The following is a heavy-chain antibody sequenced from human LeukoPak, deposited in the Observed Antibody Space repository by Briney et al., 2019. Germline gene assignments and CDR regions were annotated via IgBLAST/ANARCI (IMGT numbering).Heavy chain of an antibody. J-gene: IGHJ4*02. Sequence: GGSLRLSCAASGFTFSSYSLNSVRQAPGKGLEWVSFISSSSITIYYADSVKGRFAISRDNTEKSLYLQMNSLRAEDTAVYYCARDRGGSYSAIDYWGQGTLVTVSS. D-gene: IGHD2-15*01. V-gene: IGHV3-48*04. CDR3: ARDRGGSYSAIDY. CDR2: ISSSSITI. CDR1: GFTFSSYS.